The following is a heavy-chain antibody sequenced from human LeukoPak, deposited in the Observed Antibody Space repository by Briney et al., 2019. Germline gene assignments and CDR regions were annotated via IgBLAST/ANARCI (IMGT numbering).Heavy chain of an antibody. CDR3: AKDHDFDFDY. V-gene: IGHV1-18*01. CDR2: IGAYNGNT. J-gene: IGHJ4*02. D-gene: IGHD3-3*01. Sequence: ASVTVSYKASGYTFSRNGISWVRQAPGQGLEWMGWIGAYNGNTKYVQKFQGRVTMTTDTSTSTAYMELRSLRSDDTAVYYCAKDHDFDFDYWGQGTLVTVSS. CDR1: GYTFSRNG.